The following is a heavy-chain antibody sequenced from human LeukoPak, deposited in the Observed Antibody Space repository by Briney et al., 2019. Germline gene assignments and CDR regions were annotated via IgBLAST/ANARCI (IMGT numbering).Heavy chain of an antibody. CDR1: GGSFSGYY. CDR3: ARESITGTRHPFDY. V-gene: IGHV4-34*01. D-gene: IGHD1-20*01. CDR2: INHSGST. Sequence: SETLSLTCAVYGGSFSGYYWSWIRQPPGKGLEWIGEINHSGSTNYNPSLKSRVTISVDTSKNQFSLKLSSVTAADTAVYYCARESITGTRHPFDYWGQGTLVTVSS. J-gene: IGHJ4*02.